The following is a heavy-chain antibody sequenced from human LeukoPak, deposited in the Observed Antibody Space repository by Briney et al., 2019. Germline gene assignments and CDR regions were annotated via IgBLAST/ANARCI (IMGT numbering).Heavy chain of an antibody. CDR2: INPNSGGT. V-gene: IGHV1-2*06. J-gene: IGHJ4*02. CDR3: ARDLYYYDSSGYYYTVNY. Sequence: ASVKVSCKASGYTFTGYYMHWVRQAPGQGLEWMGRINPNSGGTNYAQKFQGRVTMIRDTSISTAYMELSRLRSDDTAVYYCARDLYYYDSSGYYYTVNYWGQGTLVTVSS. D-gene: IGHD3-22*01. CDR1: GYTFTGYY.